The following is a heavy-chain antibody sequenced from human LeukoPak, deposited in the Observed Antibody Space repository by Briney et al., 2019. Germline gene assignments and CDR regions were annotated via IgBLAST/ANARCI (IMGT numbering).Heavy chain of an antibody. Sequence: ASVKVSCKASGYTFTGYYMHWVRQAPGQGLEWMGWINPNSGATNYAQKFQGRVTMTRDTSISTAYMELSRLRSDDTAVYYCARSEQFPYYMDVWGKGTTVTVSS. CDR1: GYTFTGYY. J-gene: IGHJ6*03. D-gene: IGHD6-19*01. V-gene: IGHV1-2*02. CDR3: ARSEQFPYYMDV. CDR2: INPNSGAT.